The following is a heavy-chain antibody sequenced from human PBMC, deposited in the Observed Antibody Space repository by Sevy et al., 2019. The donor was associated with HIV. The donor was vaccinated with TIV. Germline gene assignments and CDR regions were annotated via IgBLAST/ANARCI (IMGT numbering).Heavy chain of an antibody. D-gene: IGHD3-22*01. CDR3: AKDGNSSGLYYYYGMDV. V-gene: IGHV3-9*01. CDR2: ISWNSGRR. J-gene: IGHJ6*02. CDR1: GFNFDDYA. Sequence: GGSLRLSCAASGFNFDDYALHWVRQGPGKGLEWVSGISWNSGRRAYADSVKGRFTISRDNGKKSLYLQMSSLRDENTALYYCAKDGNSSGLYYYYGMDVWGQGTPVTVSS.